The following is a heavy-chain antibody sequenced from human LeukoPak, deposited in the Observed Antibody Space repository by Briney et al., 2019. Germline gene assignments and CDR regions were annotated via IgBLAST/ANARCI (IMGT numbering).Heavy chain of an antibody. J-gene: IGHJ4*02. CDR3: AKDPALSDCSSTSCYPDY. CDR2: ISGSGGST. CDR1: GFSFSSYA. Sequence: GGSLRLSCAASGFSFSSYAMSWVRQAPGKGLEWVSAISGSGGSTYYAASVKGRFTISRENSKNALYLQMNSLRAEDTAVYYCAKDPALSDCSSTSCYPDYWGQGTLVTVSS. V-gene: IGHV3-23*01. D-gene: IGHD2-2*01.